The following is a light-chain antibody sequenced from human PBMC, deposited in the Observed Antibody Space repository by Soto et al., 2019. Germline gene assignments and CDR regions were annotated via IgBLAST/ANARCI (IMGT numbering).Light chain of an antibody. CDR1: SSDVGSYNL. V-gene: IGLV2-14*02. CDR2: EGS. J-gene: IGLJ1*01. Sequence: QSALTQPASVSGSPGQSITISCTGTSSDVGSYNLVSWYQQHPGKAPKLMIYEGSKRPSGVSNRFSGSKSGNTASLTISGLQAEDEAHYFCTSYTGSSTLYVFGTGTKLTVL. CDR3: TSYTGSSTLYV.